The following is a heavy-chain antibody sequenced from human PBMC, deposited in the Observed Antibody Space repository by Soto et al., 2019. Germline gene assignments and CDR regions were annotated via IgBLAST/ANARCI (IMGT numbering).Heavy chain of an antibody. Sequence: GGSLRLSCAASGFTFSSYWMSWVRQAPGKGLEWVANIKQDGSEKYYVDSVKGRFTISRDNAKNSLYLQMNSLRAEDTAVYYCARGGTSYSRFLFDYWGQGTLVTVSS. CDR2: IKQDGSEK. V-gene: IGHV3-7*01. D-gene: IGHD6-13*01. CDR3: ARGGTSYSRFLFDY. CDR1: GFTFSSYW. J-gene: IGHJ4*02.